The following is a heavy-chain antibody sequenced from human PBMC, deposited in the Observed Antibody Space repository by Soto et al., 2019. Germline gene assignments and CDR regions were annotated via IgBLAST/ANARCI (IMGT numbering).Heavy chain of an antibody. J-gene: IGHJ4*02. D-gene: IGHD5-12*01. CDR2: IYPGDSDT. CDR1: GYSFTTYW. CDR3: GGRNSGYDLTFSY. Sequence: GESLKISCKGSGYSFTTYWIGWVRQMPGKGLEWMGIIYPGDSDTRYSPSFQGQVTISADKFISSAYLQWSSLRASDTAMYYCGGRNSGYDLTFSYGGQGTLVAVSS. V-gene: IGHV5-51*01.